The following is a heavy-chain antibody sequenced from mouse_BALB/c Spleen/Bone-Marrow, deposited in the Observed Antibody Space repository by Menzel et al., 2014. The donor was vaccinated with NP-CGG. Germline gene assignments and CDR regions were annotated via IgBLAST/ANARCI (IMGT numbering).Heavy chain of an antibody. CDR2: IWAGGST. J-gene: IGHJ4*01. D-gene: IGHD1-1*01. CDR3: ARGSYYEGAMDY. V-gene: IGHV2-9*02. Sequence: VQLQQSGPGLVAPSQSLSIPCTVSGFSLTSYGVHWVRQPPGKVLEWLGVIWAGGSTNYNSALMSRLSISKDNSKSXVFLKMNSLQTDDTAMYYCARGSYYEGAMDYWGQGTSVTVSS. CDR1: GFSLTSYG.